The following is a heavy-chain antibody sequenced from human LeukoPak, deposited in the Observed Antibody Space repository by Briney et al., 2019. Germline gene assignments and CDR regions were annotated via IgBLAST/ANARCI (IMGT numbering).Heavy chain of an antibody. Sequence: GGSLRLSCAASGFTFSDYYMSWIRQAPGKGREGVSYISSSGRTIFYADSVKGRFTITRDNAKNSLYLQVNSLRAEDTAVYYCAKVPGCWNYSMRTDYWGQGTLVTVSS. J-gene: IGHJ4*02. CDR3: AKVPGCWNYSMRTDY. V-gene: IGHV3-11*01. CDR2: ISSSGRTI. D-gene: IGHD1-7*01. CDR1: GFTFSDYY.